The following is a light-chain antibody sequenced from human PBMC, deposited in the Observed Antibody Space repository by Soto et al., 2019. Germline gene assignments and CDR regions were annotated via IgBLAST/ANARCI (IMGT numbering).Light chain of an antibody. CDR2: GNS. CDR1: SSNIGAGYA. Sequence: QSVLTQPPSVSGAPGQRVTISCTGSSSNIGAGYAVHWYQQLPGTAPKLLIYGNSNRPSGVPDRFSGSKSGTSASLTITGLQAEDEADYYCQSYDSSLSGRRGVFGGGTKLTFL. J-gene: IGLJ2*01. V-gene: IGLV1-40*01. CDR3: QSYDSSLSGRRGV.